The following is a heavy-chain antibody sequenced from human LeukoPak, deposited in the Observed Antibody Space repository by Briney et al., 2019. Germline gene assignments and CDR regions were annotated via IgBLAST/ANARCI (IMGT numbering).Heavy chain of an antibody. V-gene: IGHV4-4*02. J-gene: IGHJ4*02. CDR3: ARGEYSNSRSFDY. Sequence: SETLSLTCAVSGGSISSRNWWSWVRQPPGKGLEWIGEIDHSGGTNYNPSLKSRVTISVDKSKNQFSLKLTSVTAADTAVYYCARGEYSNSRSFDYWGRGTLVTVSS. CDR1: GGSISSRNW. D-gene: IGHD6-6*01. CDR2: IDHSGGT.